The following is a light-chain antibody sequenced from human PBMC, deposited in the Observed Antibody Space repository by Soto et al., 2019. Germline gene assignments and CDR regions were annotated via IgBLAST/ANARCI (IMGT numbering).Light chain of an antibody. J-gene: IGKJ4*01. CDR2: GAS. V-gene: IGKV3-20*01. CDR3: QQYASSPLT. Sequence: ETVLTQSPGTLSLSPGERATLSCRASQTVGRKYLAWYQQKPGQTPRLLIHGASNRATGIPDRISGSGSGTDYTLIISRLEPEDFAVYYYQQYASSPLTFGGGTKVEIK. CDR1: QTVGRKY.